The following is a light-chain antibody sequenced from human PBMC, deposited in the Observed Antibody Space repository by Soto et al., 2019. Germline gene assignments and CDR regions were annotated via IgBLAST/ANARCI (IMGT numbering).Light chain of an antibody. V-gene: IGLV2-8*01. CDR2: EVT. CDR1: SSDVGRYNF. J-gene: IGLJ2*01. Sequence: QSALTQPPSASGSPGQPVTISCTGTSSDVGRYNFVSWYQQHPGKAPKLIICEVTKRPSGVPDRFSGSKSGNTASLTVSRLQAEDEADYYCASYGGTNNLLFGGGTKLTVL. CDR3: ASYGGTNNLL.